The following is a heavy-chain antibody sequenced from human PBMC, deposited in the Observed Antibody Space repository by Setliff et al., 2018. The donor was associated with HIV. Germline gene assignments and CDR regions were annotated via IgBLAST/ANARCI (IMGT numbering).Heavy chain of an antibody. CDR1: GHSFTGYY. CDR2: INPNSGGT. V-gene: IGHV1-2*06. CDR3: ARDEVIEVAGDFDN. D-gene: IGHD6-19*01. J-gene: IGHJ4*02. Sequence: APVKVSCKASGHSFTGYYMHWVRQAPGQGLEWMGRINPNSGGTNYAQKFQGRVTMTRDTSISTAYMELSRLRSDDTAVYYCARDEVIEVAGDFDNWGQGTLVTVSS.